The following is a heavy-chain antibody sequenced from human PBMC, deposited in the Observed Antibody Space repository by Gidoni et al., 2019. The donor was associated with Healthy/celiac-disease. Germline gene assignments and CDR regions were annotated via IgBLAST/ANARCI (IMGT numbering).Heavy chain of an antibody. CDR1: GGSFSGYY. Sequence: QVQLQQWGAGLLKPSETLSLTCAVYGGSFSGYYWSWIRQPPGKGLEWIGEINHSGSTHYNPSLKSRVTISVDTSKNQFSLKLSSVTAADTAVYYCARGRGYYDSSGYYHYYYYYMDVWGKGTTVTVSS. V-gene: IGHV4-34*01. CDR3: ARGRGYYDSSGYYHYYYYYMDV. J-gene: IGHJ6*03. D-gene: IGHD3-22*01. CDR2: INHSGST.